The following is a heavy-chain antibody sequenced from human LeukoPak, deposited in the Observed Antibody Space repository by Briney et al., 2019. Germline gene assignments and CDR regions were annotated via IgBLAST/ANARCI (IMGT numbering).Heavy chain of an antibody. CDR1: GYTFTSYG. D-gene: IGHD2-2*01. CDR2: ISAYNGNT. Sequence: ASVKVSCKASGYTFTSYGISWVRQAPGQGLEWMGWISAYNGNTNYAQKLQGRVTMTTDTSTSTAYMELRSLRSDDTAVYHCARDLRVVPAAPTPQDAFDIWGQGTMVTVSS. V-gene: IGHV1-18*01. CDR3: ARDLRVVPAAPTPQDAFDI. J-gene: IGHJ3*02.